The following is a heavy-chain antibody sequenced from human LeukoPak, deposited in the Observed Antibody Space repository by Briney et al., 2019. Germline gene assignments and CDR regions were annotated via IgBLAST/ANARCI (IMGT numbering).Heavy chain of an antibody. CDR3: ARDPKVGATSSTSY. Sequence: GGSLRLSCAASGFTVSSNYMSWVRQAPGKGLEWVSVIYSGGSTYYADSVKGRFTISRDNSENTLYLQMNSLRAEDTAVYYCARDPKVGATSSTSYWGQGTLVTVSS. V-gene: IGHV3-53*01. CDR1: GFTVSSNY. J-gene: IGHJ4*02. D-gene: IGHD1-26*01. CDR2: IYSGGST.